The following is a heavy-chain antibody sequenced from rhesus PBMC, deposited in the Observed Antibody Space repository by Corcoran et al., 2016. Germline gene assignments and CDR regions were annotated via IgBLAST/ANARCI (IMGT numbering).Heavy chain of an antibody. V-gene: IGHV4S7*01. CDR1: GGSISGGYG. J-gene: IGHJ4*01. CDR3: TRQIFLTGLDY. D-gene: IGHD3-3*01. CDR2: LFGSFGST. Sequence: QVQLQESGPGLVKPSETLSLTCVVSGGSISGGYGWSWIRQPPGKGLEWIGHLFGSFGSTYYNPSLNSRVTISRDASKNQFSLKLRSVTAADTAVYYCTRQIFLTGLDYWGQGVLVTVSS.